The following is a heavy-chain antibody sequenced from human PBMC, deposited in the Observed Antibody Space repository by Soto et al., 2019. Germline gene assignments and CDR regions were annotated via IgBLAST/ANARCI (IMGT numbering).Heavy chain of an antibody. Sequence: QVQLVESGGGLVKPGESLRLSCAASGFTFSDYYMTWIRQAPGKGLEWVSYISGTGDTISYAASVKGRFIISRDNAKNSLYLQINSLRAEDTAVYYCGRDGPPRDYWGQGTLVTVSS. J-gene: IGHJ4*02. CDR3: GRDGPPRDY. CDR1: GFTFSDYY. CDR2: ISGTGDTI. V-gene: IGHV3-11*01.